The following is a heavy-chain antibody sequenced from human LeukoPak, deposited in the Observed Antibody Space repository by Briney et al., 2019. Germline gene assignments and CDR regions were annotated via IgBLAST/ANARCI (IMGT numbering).Heavy chain of an antibody. V-gene: IGHV3-21*01. J-gene: IGHJ6*03. CDR2: ISSSSSYI. Sequence: PGGSLRLSCAASGFTFSSYSMNWVRQAPGKGLEWVSSISSSSSYIYYANSVKGRFTISRDNAKNSLYLQVNSLRAEDTAVYYCARSPLKVMLTYYYHYMDVWGKGTTVTVSS. CDR3: ARSPLKVMLTYYYHYMDV. CDR1: GFTFSSYS. D-gene: IGHD4/OR15-4a*01.